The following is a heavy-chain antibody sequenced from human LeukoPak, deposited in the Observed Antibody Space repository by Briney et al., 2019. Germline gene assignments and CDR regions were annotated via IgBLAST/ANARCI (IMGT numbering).Heavy chain of an antibody. Sequence: GGSLRLSCAASGFTFSTYAMNWIRQAPGKGLEWVAYFGSTGTIHYADSMRGRFTISRDNAEMSLFLHMNSLRVDDTAVYYCARSNGLRYFDRWGQGTLVTVSS. CDR2: FGSTGTI. V-gene: IGHV3-48*03. CDR1: GFTFSTYA. CDR3: ARSNGLRYFDR. D-gene: IGHD2-8*01. J-gene: IGHJ4*02.